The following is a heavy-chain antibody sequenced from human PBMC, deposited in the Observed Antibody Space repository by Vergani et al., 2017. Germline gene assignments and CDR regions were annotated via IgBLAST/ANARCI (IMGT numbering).Heavy chain of an antibody. Sequence: EVQPVESGGGLVKPGGSLRLSCTASGFTLNIYSMNWVRQAPGKGLEWVSGISSTSDHIYHADSLKGRFTISRDNAKNSIFLHMNNLRADDTAVYYCAQDRLSSDAIDLWGQGTAVTVSS. CDR2: ISSTSDHI. CDR3: AQDRLSSDAIDL. CDR1: GFTLNIYS. V-gene: IGHV3-21*01. J-gene: IGHJ3*01. D-gene: IGHD6-6*01.